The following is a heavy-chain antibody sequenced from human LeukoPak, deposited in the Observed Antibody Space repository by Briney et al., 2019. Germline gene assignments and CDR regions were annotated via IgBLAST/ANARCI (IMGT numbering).Heavy chain of an antibody. CDR2: TYSRSKWFN. J-gene: IGHJ4*02. CDR3: ARGTGSLDY. Sequence: SQTLSLTCAISGDSVSSKSASWNWIRQSPSRGLEWLGRTYSRSKWFNDYAVSVKSRITINPDTSKNQFSLHLTSVTPDDTAVFYCARGTGSLDYWGQGTLVTVSS. D-gene: IGHD1-26*01. CDR1: GDSVSSKSAS. V-gene: IGHV6-1*01.